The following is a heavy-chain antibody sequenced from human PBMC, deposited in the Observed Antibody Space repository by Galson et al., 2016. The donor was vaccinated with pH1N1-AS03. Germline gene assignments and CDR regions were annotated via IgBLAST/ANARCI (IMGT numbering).Heavy chain of an antibody. CDR3: TTADPELGYCTSTSCSLDF. D-gene: IGHD2-2*01. J-gene: IGHJ4*02. CDR1: GFTFSNAW. Sequence: SLRLSCAGYGFTFSNAWMSRVRQAPGKGLEWVGRIKSKTDGGTKAYAAPVKGRFAISRDDSENTLYLQMNSLKTEETAVYYCTTADPELGYCTSTSCSLDFWGQGTLVTVSS. CDR2: IKSKTDGGTK. V-gene: IGHV3-15*01.